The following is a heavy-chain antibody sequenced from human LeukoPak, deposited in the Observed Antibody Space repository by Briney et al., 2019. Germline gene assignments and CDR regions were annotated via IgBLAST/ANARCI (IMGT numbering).Heavy chain of an antibody. V-gene: IGHV4-59*01. D-gene: IGHD2-8*02. CDR3: ARGDRPGPDY. CDR2: ISYRGST. Sequence: SETLSLTCTVSGFSITNYYWSCIPQPPGRALECSGYISYRGSTNYNPSLKSRVTISRDTSKTEFSVKVTSVTAADTAVYYCARGDRPGPDYWGQGTLVTVSS. J-gene: IGHJ4*02. CDR1: GFSITNYY.